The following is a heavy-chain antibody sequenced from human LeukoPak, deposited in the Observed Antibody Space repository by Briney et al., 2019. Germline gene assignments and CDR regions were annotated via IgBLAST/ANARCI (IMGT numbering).Heavy chain of an antibody. CDR1: GGSISSSSYY. J-gene: IGHJ4*02. CDR2: IYHSGST. D-gene: IGHD2-21*02. CDR3: ARERAYCGGDCPNPVDY. V-gene: IGHV4-39*07. Sequence: SETLSLTCTVSGGSISSSSYYWGWIRQPPGKGLEWIGSIYHSGSTYYNPSLKSRVTISVDTSKNQFSLKLSSVTAADTAVYYCARERAYCGGDCPNPVDYWGQGTLVTVSS.